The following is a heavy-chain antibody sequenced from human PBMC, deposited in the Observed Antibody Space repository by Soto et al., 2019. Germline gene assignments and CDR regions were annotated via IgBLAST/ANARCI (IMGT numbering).Heavy chain of an antibody. V-gene: IGHV3-64*02. D-gene: IGHD5-12*01. J-gene: IGHJ4*02. CDR1: GFTFSSYE. Sequence: GGSLRLSCAASGFTFSSYEMLWVRQAPGKGLEYVSAISTYGGNTYYADSVRGRFTISRDNSKNTLYLQMGSLRPEDMAVYYCARVGPNIALDYWGQGTLVTVSS. CDR3: ARVGPNIALDY. CDR2: ISTYGGNT.